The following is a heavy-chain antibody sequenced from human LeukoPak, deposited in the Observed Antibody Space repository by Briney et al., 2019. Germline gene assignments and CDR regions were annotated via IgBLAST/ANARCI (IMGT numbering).Heavy chain of an antibody. D-gene: IGHD3-10*01. CDR1: GFTFSSYE. Sequence: AGGFLRLSCAASGFTFSSYEMNWVRQAPGKGLEWVSYISSSSSSTIYYADSVKGRFTISRDYSKDTLFLQMNSLRAEDTALYYCAKAHVPTMIRGVVSSDWGQGTLVTVSS. V-gene: IGHV3-48*03. J-gene: IGHJ4*02. CDR3: AKAHVPTMIRGVVSSD. CDR2: ISSSSSSTI.